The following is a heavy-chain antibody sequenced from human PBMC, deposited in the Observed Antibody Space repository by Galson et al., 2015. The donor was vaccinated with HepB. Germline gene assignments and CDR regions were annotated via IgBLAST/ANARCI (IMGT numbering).Heavy chain of an antibody. CDR1: GGSVSSGSYY. Sequence: SETLSLTCTVSGGSVSSGSYYWSWIRQPPGKGLEWIGYIYYSGSTNYNPSLKSRVTISVDTSKNQFSLKLSSVTAADTAVYYCARALGYCSGGSCYSTYYDYVWGSPDDAFDIWGQGTMVTVSS. D-gene: IGHD2-15*01. CDR3: ARALGYCSGGSCYSTYYDYVWGSPDDAFDI. J-gene: IGHJ3*02. V-gene: IGHV4-61*01. CDR2: IYYSGST.